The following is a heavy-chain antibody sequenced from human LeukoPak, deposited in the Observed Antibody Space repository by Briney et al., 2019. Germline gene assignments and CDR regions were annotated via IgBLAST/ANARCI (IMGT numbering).Heavy chain of an antibody. D-gene: IGHD5-24*01. CDR1: GGSISSYY. Sequence: SETLSLTCTVSGGSISSYYWSWIRQPPGKGLEWIGYIYYSGSTNYNPSLKSRVTISVDTSKNQFSLKLSSVTAADTAVYYCAREGANVEMATIANYAFDIWGQGTMVTVSS. CDR2: IYYSGST. V-gene: IGHV4-59*01. CDR3: AREGANVEMATIANYAFDI. J-gene: IGHJ3*02.